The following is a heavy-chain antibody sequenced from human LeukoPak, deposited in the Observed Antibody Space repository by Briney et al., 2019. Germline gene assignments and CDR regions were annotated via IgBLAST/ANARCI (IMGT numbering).Heavy chain of an antibody. J-gene: IGHJ4*02. Sequence: KPSETLSLTCTVSGGSISSYYWSWIRQPPGKGLEWIGYIYYSGSTNYNPSLKSRVTISVDTSKNQFSLKLSSVTAADTAVYYCASTGRGGSGSYYTAPFDYWGQGTLVTVSS. CDR1: GGSISSYY. D-gene: IGHD3-10*01. CDR2: IYYSGST. V-gene: IGHV4-59*01. CDR3: ASTGRGGSGSYYTAPFDY.